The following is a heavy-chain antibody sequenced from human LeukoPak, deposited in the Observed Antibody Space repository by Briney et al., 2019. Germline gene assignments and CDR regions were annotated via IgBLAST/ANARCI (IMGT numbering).Heavy chain of an antibody. CDR3: AEVRSSASDI. CDR2: ISGGSSAI. D-gene: IGHD3-10*01. J-gene: IGHJ3*02. Sequence: GGSLRLSCAASGFTFGSYSMNWVRQAPGKGLEWISYISGGSSAIYYADSVKGRFTISRDNAKNSLYLQMNSLRDEDTAVYYCAEVRSSASDIWGQGTMVTVSS. CDR1: GFTFGSYS. V-gene: IGHV3-48*02.